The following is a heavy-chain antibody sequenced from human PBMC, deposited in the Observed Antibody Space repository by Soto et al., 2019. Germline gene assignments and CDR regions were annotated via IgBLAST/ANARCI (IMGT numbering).Heavy chain of an antibody. CDR1: GFTFSTYW. Sequence: EVQLVESGGGLVQPGGSLRLSCTASGFTFSTYWVNWVRQAPGKGLEWVANIKQDGTEAHYLDSVRDRFTISRDNAQGSLYFQLNSLRADDTAVYYCAGGTGWFIVDWGQGTLVTVSS. D-gene: IGHD6-19*01. CDR2: IKQDGTEA. V-gene: IGHV3-7*01. CDR3: AGGTGWFIVD. J-gene: IGHJ4*02.